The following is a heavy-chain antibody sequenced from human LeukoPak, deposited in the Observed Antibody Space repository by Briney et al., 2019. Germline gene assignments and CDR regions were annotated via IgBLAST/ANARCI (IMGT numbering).Heavy chain of an antibody. CDR2: FIPVLGTA. CDR1: GGTFSDYA. CDR3: AGIPVFGVVLHQEPV. J-gene: IGHJ6*04. Sequence: SVKVSCKASGGTFSDYALNWVRQAPGQGLEWMGVFIPVLGTANSTQNFQDRVSITADISTHTVYMELSSLKSEDTAVYFWAGIPVFGVVLHQEPVWGKGTTVTVSS. V-gene: IGHV1-69*10. D-gene: IGHD2-8*01.